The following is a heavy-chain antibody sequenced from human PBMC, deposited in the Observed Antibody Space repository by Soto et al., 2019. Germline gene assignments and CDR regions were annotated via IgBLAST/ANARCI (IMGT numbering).Heavy chain of an antibody. CDR1: GGSISSGGFS. CDR3: ARGGYSSDY. D-gene: IGHD5-18*01. J-gene: IGHJ4*02. Sequence: TSETLSLTCAFSGGSISSGGFSWNWIRQPPGKGLEWIGYIYHTGSTYYNPSLKSRVTISVDRSKNQFSLKLSSVTAADTAVYYCARGGYSSDYWGQGTLVTVSS. CDR2: IYHTGST. V-gene: IGHV4-30-2*01.